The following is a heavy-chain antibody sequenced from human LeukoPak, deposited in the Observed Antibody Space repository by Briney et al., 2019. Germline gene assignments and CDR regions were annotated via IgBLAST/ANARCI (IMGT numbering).Heavy chain of an antibody. CDR3: ARSNYYDSSGYYGGDY. CDR1: GYTFTSYG. CDR2: ISAYNGNT. V-gene: IGHV1-18*01. Sequence: GASVKVSCKASGYTFTSYGISWVRQAPGQGLEWMGWISAYNGNTSYAQKLQGRVTMTTDTSTSTAYMELRSLRSDDTAVYYCARSNYYDSSGYYGGDYWGQGTLVTVSS. J-gene: IGHJ4*02. D-gene: IGHD3-22*01.